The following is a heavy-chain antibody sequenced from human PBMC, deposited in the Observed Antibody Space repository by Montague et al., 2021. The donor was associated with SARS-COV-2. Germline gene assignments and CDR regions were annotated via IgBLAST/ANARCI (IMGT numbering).Heavy chain of an antibody. D-gene: IGHD5-18*01. J-gene: IGHJ4*02. CDR1: GDSFSNFY. CDR3: ASAPGNSYGYWGY. Sequence: SETLSLTCAVSGDSFSNFYWSWIRQPPGKGLEWIGEINHSGFTXXXPSXGGRVTISLDTSKNQFSLKLNSVTAADTAVYYCASAPGNSYGYWGYWGQGTLVTVSS. CDR2: INHSGFT. V-gene: IGHV4-34*01.